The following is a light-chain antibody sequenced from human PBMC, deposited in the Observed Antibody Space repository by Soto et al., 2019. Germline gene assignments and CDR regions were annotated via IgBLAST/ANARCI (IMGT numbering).Light chain of an antibody. CDR1: QSVSNNY. J-gene: IGKJ5*01. CDR3: QQRHMWPIT. V-gene: IGKV3D-20*02. Sequence: EIVLTQSPGTLSLSPGERATLSCRASQSVSNNYLAWYQQKPGQAPRLLIYGASNRATGIPDRFSGSGSGTAFTLTISSLQPEDSAVYYCQQRHMWPITFGQGTRLEI. CDR2: GAS.